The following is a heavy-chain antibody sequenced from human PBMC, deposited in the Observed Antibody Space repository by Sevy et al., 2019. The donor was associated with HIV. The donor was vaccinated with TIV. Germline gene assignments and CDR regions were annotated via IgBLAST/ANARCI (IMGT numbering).Heavy chain of an antibody. CDR3: ARAAAGLYYYYYYMDV. D-gene: IGHD6-13*01. V-gene: IGHV3-20*04. CDR2: INWNGGST. J-gene: IGHJ6*03. Sequence: GGSLRLSCAASGFTFDDYGMSWVRQAPGKGLEWVSGINWNGGSTGYADSVKGRFTISRDNAKNSLYLQMNSLRAEDTALYYCARAAAGLYYYYYYMDVWGKGTTVTVSS. CDR1: GFTFDDYG.